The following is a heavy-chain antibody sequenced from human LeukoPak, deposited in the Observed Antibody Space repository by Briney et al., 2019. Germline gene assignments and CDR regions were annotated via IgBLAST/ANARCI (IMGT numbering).Heavy chain of an antibody. CDR1: GDSFSSNSAA. D-gene: IGHD6-6*01. CDR3: AREKKYSSSLRGWFDP. V-gene: IGHV6-1*01. Sequence: SQTLSLTCAISGDSFSSNSAAWNWIRQSPSRGLEWLGRTYYRSKWYNDYAVSVKSRITINPDTSKNQFSLQLNSVTPEDTAVYYCAREKKYSSSLRGWFDPWGQGTLVTVSS. J-gene: IGHJ5*02. CDR2: TYYRSKWYN.